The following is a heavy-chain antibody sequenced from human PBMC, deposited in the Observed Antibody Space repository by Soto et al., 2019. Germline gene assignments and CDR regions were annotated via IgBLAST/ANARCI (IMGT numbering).Heavy chain of an antibody. Sequence: PGESLKISFKGSGYSFTSYWISWVRQMPGKGLEWMGRIDPSDSYTNYSPSFQGHVTISADKSISTAYLQWSSLKASDTAMYYCARLAIVVVPAASGDYYGMDVWGQGTTVTVSS. D-gene: IGHD2-2*01. CDR3: ARLAIVVVPAASGDYYGMDV. J-gene: IGHJ6*02. V-gene: IGHV5-10-1*01. CDR2: IDPSDSYT. CDR1: GYSFTSYW.